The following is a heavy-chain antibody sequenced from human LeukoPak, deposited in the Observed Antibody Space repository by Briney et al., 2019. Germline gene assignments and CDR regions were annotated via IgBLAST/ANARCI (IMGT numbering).Heavy chain of an antibody. D-gene: IGHD2-2*01. CDR1: GGSISSYY. Sequence: SETLSLTCTVSGGSISSYYWSWIRQPAGKGLEWIGRINTSGGTNYSPSLKSRVTMSVDTSKNQFSLKLSSVTAADTAVYYCAREVAAAGRWFDPWGQGTLVIVSS. CDR3: AREVAAAGRWFDP. CDR2: INTSGGT. J-gene: IGHJ5*02. V-gene: IGHV4-4*07.